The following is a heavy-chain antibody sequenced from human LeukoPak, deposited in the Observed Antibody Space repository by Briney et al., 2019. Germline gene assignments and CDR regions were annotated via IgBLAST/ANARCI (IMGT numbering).Heavy chain of an antibody. D-gene: IGHD3-9*01. J-gene: IGHJ4*02. CDR3: VTNYDILTAYHAD. Sequence: PSETLSLTCAVYGGSFTGYYLSWVRQPPGKGLGWVGEINHSGVTDYNASLQSRVTISEDTSRRQFSLRLTSVTAANTAVYFCVTNYDILTAYHADWGQGTLVTVSS. CDR2: INHSGVT. CDR1: GGSFTGYY. V-gene: IGHV4-34*01.